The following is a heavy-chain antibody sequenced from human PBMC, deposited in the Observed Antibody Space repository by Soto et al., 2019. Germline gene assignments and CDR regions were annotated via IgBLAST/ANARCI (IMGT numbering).Heavy chain of an antibody. J-gene: IGHJ4*02. CDR3: ARHFVAVVIKGWGY. Sequence: SEILSLTCNVSGGSIDRSNYYWDWLRQPPGKGLEWIGTTYYNGNAYYNPSLKGRVSMSVDTSKNQFSLKLVSVTAADTAVYYCARHFVAVVIKGWGYWGQGTLVTVS. CDR2: TYYNGNA. CDR1: GGSIDRSNYY. D-gene: IGHD3-10*01. V-gene: IGHV4-39*01.